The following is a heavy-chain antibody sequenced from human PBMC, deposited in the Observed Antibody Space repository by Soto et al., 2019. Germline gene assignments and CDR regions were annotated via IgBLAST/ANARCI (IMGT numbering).Heavy chain of an antibody. CDR1: GSTFTSYG. Sequence: ASVKVSCKASGSTFTSYGISWVRQAPGQGLEWMGWISAYNGNTNYAQKLQGRVTMTTDTSTSTAYMELRSLRSDDTAVYYCARVGGIVVVPHFDYWGQGTLVTVSS. CDR3: ARVGGIVVVPHFDY. CDR2: ISAYNGNT. D-gene: IGHD3-22*01. J-gene: IGHJ4*02. V-gene: IGHV1-18*01.